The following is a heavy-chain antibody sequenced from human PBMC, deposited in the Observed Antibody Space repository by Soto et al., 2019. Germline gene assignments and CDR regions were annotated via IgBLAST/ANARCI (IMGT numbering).Heavy chain of an antibody. D-gene: IGHD2-21*01. V-gene: IGHV4-59*06. CDR2: IYYSGTT. CDR3: AASCVGCGGFNYYGMDV. Sequence: SETRSLTCTVSGGSISSYYWNWIRQHPGKGLEWIGYIYYSGTTYYNPSLKSRVTISVDTSKNQFSLKLSSVTAADTAVYYCAASCVGCGGFNYYGMDVWGQGTTVTVSS. J-gene: IGHJ6*02. CDR1: GGSISSYY.